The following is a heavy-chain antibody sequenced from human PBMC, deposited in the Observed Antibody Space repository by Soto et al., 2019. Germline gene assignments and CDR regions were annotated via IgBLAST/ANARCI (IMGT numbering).Heavy chain of an antibody. V-gene: IGHV5-10-1*01. Sequence: EKGLEWMGKVDPGDSYTNYGPSFEGHVSISADKSISTAYLQWSSLKASDTAMYYCARHYWSGQRSGLDVWGQGTTVTGSS. J-gene: IGHJ6*02. D-gene: IGHD1-1*01. CDR2: VDPGDSYT. CDR3: ARHYWSGQRSGLDV.